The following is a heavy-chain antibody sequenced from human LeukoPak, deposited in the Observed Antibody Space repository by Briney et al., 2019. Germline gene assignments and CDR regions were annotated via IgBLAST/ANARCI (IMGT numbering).Heavy chain of an antibody. D-gene: IGHD1-26*01. V-gene: IGHV3-53*01. CDR2: IFDSGST. J-gene: IGHJ4*02. Sequence: PGGSLRLSCAASGFTVSSNYMSWVRQAPGKGLEWVSVIFDSGSTHYADSVKGRFTISRDNSKNTVYLQMNSLRAEDTAIYYCARSSNGIVGATALGVFDYWGQGTLVTVSS. CDR1: GFTVSSNY. CDR3: ARSSNGIVGATALGVFDY.